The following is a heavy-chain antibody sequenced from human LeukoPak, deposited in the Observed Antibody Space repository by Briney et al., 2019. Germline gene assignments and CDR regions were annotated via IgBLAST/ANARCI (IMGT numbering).Heavy chain of an antibody. CDR2: INPNGGGT. D-gene: IGHD5-24*01. CDR1: GYTFTGYY. J-gene: IGHJ4*02. V-gene: IGHV1-2*06. Sequence: GASVKVSCKASGYTFTGYYMHWLRQAPGQGLEWMGRINPNGGGTNYAQKFQGRVTMTRDTSISTAYMELSRLRSDDTAVYYCAEGRWLQPDYWGQGTLVTVSS. CDR3: AEGRWLQPDY.